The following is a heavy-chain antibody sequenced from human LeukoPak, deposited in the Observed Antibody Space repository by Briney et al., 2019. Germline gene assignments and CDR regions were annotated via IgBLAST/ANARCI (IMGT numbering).Heavy chain of an antibody. CDR3: ARGGTYYDFWSGYYQYYFDY. CDR2: IIPIFGTA. Sequence: ASVKASCKASGGTFSSYAISWARQAPGQGLEWMGGIIPIFGTANYAQKFQGRVTITADESTSTAYMELSSLRSEDTAVYYCARGGTYYDFWSGYYQYYFDYWGQGTLVTVSS. D-gene: IGHD3-3*01. J-gene: IGHJ4*02. CDR1: GGTFSSYA. V-gene: IGHV1-69*13.